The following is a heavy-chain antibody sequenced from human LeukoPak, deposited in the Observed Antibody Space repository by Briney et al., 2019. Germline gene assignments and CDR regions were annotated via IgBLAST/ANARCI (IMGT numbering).Heavy chain of an antibody. D-gene: IGHD2-2*01. CDR2: IIPIFGTA. CDR3: ARGVVPAAIHFDY. V-gene: IGHV1-69*13. CDR1: GYTFTSYA. Sequence: SVKVSCKASGYTFTSYAISWVRQAPGQGLEWMGGIIPIFGTANYAQKFQGRVTITADESTSTAYMELSSLRSEDTAVYYCARGVVPAAIHFDYWGQGTLVTVSS. J-gene: IGHJ4*02.